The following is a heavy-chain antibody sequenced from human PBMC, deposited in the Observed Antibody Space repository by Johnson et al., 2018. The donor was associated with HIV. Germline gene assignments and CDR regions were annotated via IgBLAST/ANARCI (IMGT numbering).Heavy chain of an antibody. CDR2: IYSGGST. Sequence: MLLVESGGGLIQPGGSLRLSCAASGFTVSSNYMSWVRQAPGKGLEWVSVIYSGGSTYYADSVKGRFTISRENSRNTLYLPMGRLGVEDMAVYYCASQRWKQGDAFDIWGQGTMVTVSS. CDR3: ASQRWKQGDAFDI. CDR1: GFTVSSNY. V-gene: IGHV3-66*03. J-gene: IGHJ3*02. D-gene: IGHD4-23*01.